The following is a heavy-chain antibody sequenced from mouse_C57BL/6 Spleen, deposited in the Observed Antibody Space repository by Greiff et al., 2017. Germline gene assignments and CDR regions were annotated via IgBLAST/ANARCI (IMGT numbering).Heavy chain of an antibody. D-gene: IGHD2-4*01. CDR1: GYTFTSYW. J-gene: IGHJ2*01. Sequence: VQLQQPGAELVMPGASVKLSCKASGYTFTSYWMHWVKQRPGQGLEWIGEIDPSDSYTNYNQKFKGKSTLTVDKSSSTAYMQLSSLTSEVSAVYYCARGKVYDYDGVDYWGQGTTLTVSS. CDR2: IDPSDSYT. V-gene: IGHV1-69*01. CDR3: ARGKVYDYDGVDY.